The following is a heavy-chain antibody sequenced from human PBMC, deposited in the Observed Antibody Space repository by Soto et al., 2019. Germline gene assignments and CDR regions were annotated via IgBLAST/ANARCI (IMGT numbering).Heavy chain of an antibody. V-gene: IGHV4-59*01. CDR2: IYYSGST. Sequence: SETLSLTCTVSGGSISSYYWSWIRQPPGKGLEWIGYIYYSGSTNYNPSLKRRVTISVDTSKNQFSLKLSSVTAADTAVYYCGSSGFSQWLLRGPPPNWFDPWGQGTLVTVSS. CDR3: GSSGFSQWLLRGPPPNWFDP. J-gene: IGHJ5*02. D-gene: IGHD3-22*01. CDR1: GGSISSYY.